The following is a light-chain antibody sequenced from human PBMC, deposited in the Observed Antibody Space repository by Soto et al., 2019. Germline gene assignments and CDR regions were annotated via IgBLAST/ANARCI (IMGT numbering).Light chain of an antibody. CDR3: GTWDHSLGEVV. V-gene: IGLV1-51*01. Sequence: QYVLTQPPSVSAAPGQTVTITCSGTYSNIGNNFVSWYQQLPGTAPRLLIYVNNKRPSGISDRFSGSKPGTSATLDITGLQTGDEADYYCGTWDHSLGEVVFGGGTKLTVL. CDR1: YSNIGNNF. CDR2: VNN. J-gene: IGLJ2*01.